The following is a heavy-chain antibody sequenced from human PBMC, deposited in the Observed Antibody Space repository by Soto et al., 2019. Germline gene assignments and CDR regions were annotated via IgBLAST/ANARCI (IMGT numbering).Heavy chain of an antibody. V-gene: IGHV4-59*12. D-gene: IGHD3-9*01. CDR2: IYYSGST. CDR3: ARANSYYDILTGYYNVDWFDP. CDR1: GGSISSYY. Sequence: SETLSLTCTVSGGSISSYYWSWIRQPPGKGLEWIGYIYYSGSTNYNPSLKSRVTISVDTSKNQFSLKLSSVTAADTAVYYCARANSYYDILTGYYNVDWFDPWGQGTLVTVSS. J-gene: IGHJ5*02.